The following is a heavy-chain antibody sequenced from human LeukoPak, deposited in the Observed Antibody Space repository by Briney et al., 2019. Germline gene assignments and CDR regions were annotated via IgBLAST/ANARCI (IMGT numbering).Heavy chain of an antibody. CDR3: ARVALYSGYEGYMDV. CDR2: INPNSGGT. Sequence: AASVKVSCKASGYTFTGYYMHWVRQASGQGLEWMGWINPNSGGTNYAQKFQGRVTMTRDTSISTAYMELSRLRSDDTAVYYCARVALYSGYEGYMDVWGKGTTVTVSS. D-gene: IGHD5-12*01. V-gene: IGHV1-2*02. J-gene: IGHJ6*03. CDR1: GYTFTGYY.